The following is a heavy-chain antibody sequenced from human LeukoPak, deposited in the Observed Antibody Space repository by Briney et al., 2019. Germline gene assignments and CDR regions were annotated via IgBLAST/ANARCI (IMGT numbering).Heavy chain of an antibody. V-gene: IGHV3-21*01. CDR3: ARSPYSSGWYSSLDY. CDR1: GFTFSSYS. J-gene: IGHJ4*02. D-gene: IGHD6-19*01. Sequence: PGGSLRLSCAASGFTFSSYSMHWVRQAPGKGLEWVSSISSSSSYIYYADSVKGRFTISRDNAENSLYLQMNSLRAEDTAVYYCARSPYSSGWYSSLDYWGQGTLVTVSS. CDR2: ISSSSSYI.